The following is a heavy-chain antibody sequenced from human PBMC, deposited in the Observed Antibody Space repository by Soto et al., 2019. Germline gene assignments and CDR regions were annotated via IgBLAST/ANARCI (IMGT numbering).Heavy chain of an antibody. D-gene: IGHD6-6*01. J-gene: IGHJ4*02. CDR3: ARGGVAARPLSFDY. V-gene: IGHV4-59*01. CDR1: GGSISSYY. CDR2: IYYSGST. Sequence: SETLSLTCTVSGGSISSYYWSWIRQPPGKGLEWIGYIYYSGSTNYNPSLKSRVTISVDTSKNQFSLKMSSVTAADTAVYYCARGGVAARPLSFDYWGQGTLVTVSS.